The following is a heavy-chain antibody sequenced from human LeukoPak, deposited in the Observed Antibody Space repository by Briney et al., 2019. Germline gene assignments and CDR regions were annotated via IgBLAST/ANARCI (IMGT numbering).Heavy chain of an antibody. J-gene: IGHJ6*03. D-gene: IGHD1-14*01. CDR3: ARVRYQGYMDV. CDR1: GFTFTTYA. V-gene: IGHV3-23*01. Sequence: GGSLRLSCVASGFTFTTYAMIWVRQAPGKGLEWVSSISGYDGSTYYTDSVKGRFTVSRDSSKNTLDLHMNSLRAEDTAVYYCARVRYQGYMDVWGKGTTVTVSS. CDR2: ISGYDGST.